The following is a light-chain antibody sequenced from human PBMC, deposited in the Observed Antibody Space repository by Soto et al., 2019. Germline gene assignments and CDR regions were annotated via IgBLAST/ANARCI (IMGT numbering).Light chain of an antibody. V-gene: IGKV3-20*01. CDR2: GVS. CDR3: QQYGSSMYT. CDR1: QTVDRSY. Sequence: EIVLTQSPGPLSLSPGERATLSCRASQTVDRSYLAWYQQKPGQAPRLLIYGVSIRATGVPDRFSGSGSGTDFTLSISRLEPEDFAVYYCQQYGSSMYTFGQGTRLEIK. J-gene: IGKJ2*01.